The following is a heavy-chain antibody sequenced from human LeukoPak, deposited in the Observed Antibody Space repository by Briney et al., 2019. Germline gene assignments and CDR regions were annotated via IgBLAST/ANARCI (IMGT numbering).Heavy chain of an antibody. CDR2: IYPGDSDT. V-gene: IGHV5-51*01. CDR1: GYTFPRYW. CDR3: AREGNTRHYMDV. Sequence: GESLKISCKASGYTFPRYWIGWVRQVPGKGLERMGIIYPGDSDTTYSPSFRGQVTISADKSSSIIYLQWSSLKASDTAMYYCAREGNTRHYMDVWGKGTTVSVS. D-gene: IGHD2-15*01. J-gene: IGHJ6*03.